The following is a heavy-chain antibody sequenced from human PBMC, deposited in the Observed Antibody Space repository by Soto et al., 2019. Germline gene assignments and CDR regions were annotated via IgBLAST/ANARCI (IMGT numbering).Heavy chain of an antibody. Sequence: SGPTLVNPTQTLTLTCTFSGFSLSTSGMCVSWIRQPPGKALEWLARIDWDDDKYYSTSLKTRLTISKDTSKNQVVLTMTNMDPVDTSSYYCARIRVLYSSGWYFDYWGQGTLVTVSS. CDR1: GFSLSTSGMC. V-gene: IGHV2-70*11. J-gene: IGHJ4*02. CDR2: IDWDDDK. CDR3: ARIRVLYSSGWYFDY. D-gene: IGHD6-19*01.